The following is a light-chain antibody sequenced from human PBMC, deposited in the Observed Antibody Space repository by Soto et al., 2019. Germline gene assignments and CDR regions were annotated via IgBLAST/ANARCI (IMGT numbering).Light chain of an antibody. J-gene: IGLJ1*01. V-gene: IGLV2-14*01. CDR3: RSYTSSSTYV. CDR1: SRVVGGYNY. CDR2: DVS. Sequence: QSVLTQPASVSGSPGQSIAISCTGTSRVVGGYNYVSWYQQHPGKAPKLMIYDVSDRPSGVSNRFSGSKSGNTASLTISGLQAEDEADYYCRSYTSSSTYVFGTGTKVTV.